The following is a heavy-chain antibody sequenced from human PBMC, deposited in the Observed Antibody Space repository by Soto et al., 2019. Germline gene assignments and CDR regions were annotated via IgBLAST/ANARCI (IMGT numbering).Heavy chain of an antibody. V-gene: IGHV1-8*01. D-gene: IGHD3-9*01. CDR1: GYTFTSYD. Sequence: ASVKVSCKASGYTFTSYDINWVRQATGQGLEWMGWMNPNSGNTGYAQKFQGRVTMTRDPSISTAYMELSSLRSEDTAVYYCARGDNLLRYFFWGQGTLVTVSS. J-gene: IGHJ4*02. CDR2: MNPNSGNT. CDR3: ARGDNLLRYFF.